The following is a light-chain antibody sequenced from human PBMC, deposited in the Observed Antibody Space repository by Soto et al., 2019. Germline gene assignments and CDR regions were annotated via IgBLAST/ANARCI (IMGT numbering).Light chain of an antibody. V-gene: IGLV1-51*01. J-gene: IGLJ3*02. Sequence: QSVLTQPPSVSAAPGQTVTIACSGSSSNIGQNFVSWYQQLPGAAPQLIIYDNDKRPSGVPDRFSGSKSGASATLAITGLQTGDEADYCCGSWGAGLGAGRVFXGGTKVTVL. CDR2: DND. CDR1: SSNIGQNF. CDR3: GSWGAGLGAGRV.